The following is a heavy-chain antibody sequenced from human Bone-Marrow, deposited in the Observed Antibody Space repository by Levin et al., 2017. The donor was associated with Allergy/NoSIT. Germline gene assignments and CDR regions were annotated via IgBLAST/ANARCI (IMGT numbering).Heavy chain of an antibody. CDR3: VRGDSRFAY. D-gene: IGHD3-22*01. Sequence: ASVKVSCKASGYSFNSFDMNWVRQASGQGPEWVGWMNPQTGKAGYAQKFRGRVTMTRNTSIDTVYMELSSLNFEDTAVYYCVRGDSRFAYWGQGTLVTVSP. CDR2: MNPQTGKA. V-gene: IGHV1-8*01. J-gene: IGHJ4*02. CDR1: GYSFNSFD.